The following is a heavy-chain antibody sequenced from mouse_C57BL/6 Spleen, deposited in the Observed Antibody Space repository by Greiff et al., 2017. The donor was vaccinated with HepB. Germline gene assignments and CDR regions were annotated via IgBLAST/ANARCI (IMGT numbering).Heavy chain of an antibody. D-gene: IGHD1-1*01. J-gene: IGHJ4*01. CDR1: GYTFTSYW. CDR2: IDPSDSET. CDR3: ARYYYGSSYGAMDY. V-gene: IGHV1-52*01. Sequence: QVQLQQSGAELVRPGSSVKLSCKASGYTFTSYWMHWVKQRPIQGLEWIGNIDPSDSETHYNQKFKDKATLTVDKSSSTAYMQLSSLTSEDSAVYYCARYYYGSSYGAMDYWGQGTSVTVSS.